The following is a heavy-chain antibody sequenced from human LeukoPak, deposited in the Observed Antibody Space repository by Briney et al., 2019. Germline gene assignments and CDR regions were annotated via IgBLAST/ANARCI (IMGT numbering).Heavy chain of an antibody. CDR1: GYTFTNYY. Sequence: ASVKVSCKASGYTFTNYYMHWVRQAPGQGLEWMGLINPGGGNTNYAQNFQGRVTMTRDTSTSTVYMELSSLRSEDTAIYYCARERDFYDSSGSPSYWGQGTLVIVSS. D-gene: IGHD3-22*01. CDR2: INPGGGNT. J-gene: IGHJ4*02. V-gene: IGHV1-46*01. CDR3: ARERDFYDSSGSPSY.